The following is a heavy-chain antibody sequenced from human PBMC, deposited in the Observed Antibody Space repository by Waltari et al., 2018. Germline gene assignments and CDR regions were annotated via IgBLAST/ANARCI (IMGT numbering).Heavy chain of an antibody. V-gene: IGHV1-8*02. CDR3: ARKYRIAARNWFDP. J-gene: IGHJ5*02. CDR1: GGTFSSYA. CDR2: MNPNSGNT. D-gene: IGHD6-6*01. Sequence: QVQLVQSGAEVKKPGSSVKVSCKASGGTFSSYAISWVRQAPGQGLEWMGWMNPNSGNTGYAQKFQGRVTMTRNTSISTAYMELSSLRSEDTAVYYCARKYRIAARNWFDPWGQGTLVTVSS.